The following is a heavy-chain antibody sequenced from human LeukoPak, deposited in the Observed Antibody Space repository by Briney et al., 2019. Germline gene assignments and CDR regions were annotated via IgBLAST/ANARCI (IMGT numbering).Heavy chain of an antibody. D-gene: IGHD3-22*01. J-gene: IGHJ4*02. CDR1: GGSISSGGYY. V-gene: IGHV4-31*03. Sequence: SQTLSLTCTVSGGSISSGGYYWSWIRQHPGKGLEWIGYIYYSGSTYYNPSLKSRVTISVDTSKNQFSLKLSSVTAADTAVYYCARSGDDQYYGSRKGYGPPFDYWGQGTLVTVSS. CDR2: IYYSGST. CDR3: ARSGDDQYYGSRKGYGPPFDY.